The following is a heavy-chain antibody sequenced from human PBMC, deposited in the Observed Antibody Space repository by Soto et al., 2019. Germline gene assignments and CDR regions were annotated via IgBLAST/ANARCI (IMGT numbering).Heavy chain of an antibody. CDR3: ARDRRYCGSRGPYFDY. J-gene: IGHJ4*02. V-gene: IGHV4-31*03. Sequence: QVQLQESGPGLVKPSQTLSLTCSVSGGSISSGGYYWSWIRQHPGKGLEWIGYIYYSGSTYYNPSLKSRVTISVDTSKIQFSLKLSSVTAADTAVYYCARDRRYCGSRGPYFDYWGQGTLVTVSS. CDR2: IYYSGST. CDR1: GGSISSGGYY. D-gene: IGHD1-26*01.